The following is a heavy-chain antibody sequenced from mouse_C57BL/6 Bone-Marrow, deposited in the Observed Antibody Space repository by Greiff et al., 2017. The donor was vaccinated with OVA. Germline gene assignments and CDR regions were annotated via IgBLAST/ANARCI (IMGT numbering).Heavy chain of an antibody. CDR3: TTYRY. V-gene: IGHV14-4*01. J-gene: IGHJ2*01. Sequence: VPLKESGAELLRPGASVQLSCTASGFNIKDDYMHWVKQRPEQGLEWIGWVDPENGDTEYASKFQGKATITADTSSNTAYLQLSSLTSEDTAVYYCTTYRYWGQGTTLTVSS. CDR1: GFNIKDDY. CDR2: VDPENGDT.